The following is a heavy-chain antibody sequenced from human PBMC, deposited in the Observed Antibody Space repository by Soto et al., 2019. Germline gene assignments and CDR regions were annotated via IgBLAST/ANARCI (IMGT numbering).Heavy chain of an antibody. CDR2: ISYDGSDQ. Sequence: QVQLVESGGGVVQPGRSLRLSCAASGFTFSSYGMYWVRQAPGKGLEWVARISYDGSDQFYGDSVKGRFTIARDNSKNTLYLQMHSVRSEDTAVYYCARDTGADCWRQGTVVTVSA. CDR3: ARDTGADC. V-gene: IGHV3-30*03. CDR1: GFTFSSYG. D-gene: IGHD3-10*01. J-gene: IGHJ4*02.